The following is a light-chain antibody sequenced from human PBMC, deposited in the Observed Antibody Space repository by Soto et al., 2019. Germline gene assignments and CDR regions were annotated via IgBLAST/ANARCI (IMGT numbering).Light chain of an antibody. J-gene: IGLJ1*01. CDR2: EVS. CDR1: SSDVGGYNY. Sequence: QSALTQPASVSGSPGQSITISCTGTSSDVGGYNYVSWYQQHPGKAPKLMIYEVSNRPSGVSNRFSGSKSGNTASLTISGLQAEDEAAYYCSSYTSSSIDYVLGTGTKLTAL. CDR3: SSYTSSSIDYV. V-gene: IGLV2-14*01.